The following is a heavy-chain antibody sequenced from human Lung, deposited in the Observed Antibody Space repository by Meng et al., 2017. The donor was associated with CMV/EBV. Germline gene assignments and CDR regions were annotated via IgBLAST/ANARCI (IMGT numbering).Heavy chain of an antibody. CDR1: RVXVGSSDFY. D-gene: IGHD3-16*01. J-gene: IGHJ4*02. V-gene: IGHV4-39*02. Sequence: SXTXSLXCTVSRVXVGSSDFYWGWVRQPPGKGLEWIGTIFYTGNTWYNPSLQSRVTISSATSRNQFSLELKFATAADTATYYCSRDYAGGPTHSYYFDYWXQGMXVTVSS. CDR2: IFYTGNT. CDR3: SRDYAGGPTHSYYFDY.